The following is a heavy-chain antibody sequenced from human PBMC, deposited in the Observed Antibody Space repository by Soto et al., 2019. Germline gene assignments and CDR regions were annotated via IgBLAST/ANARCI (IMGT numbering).Heavy chain of an antibody. CDR2: IIPIFGTA. CDR3: ARGPAGTLKYYYYGMDV. J-gene: IGHJ6*02. Sequence: AVKVSCKASGGTFSSYAISWVRQAPGQGLEWMGGIIPIFGTANYAQKFQGRVTITADESTSTAYMELSSLRSEDTAVYYCARGPAGTLKYYYYGMDVWGQGTTVTVSS. D-gene: IGHD1-1*01. V-gene: IGHV1-69*13. CDR1: GGTFSSYA.